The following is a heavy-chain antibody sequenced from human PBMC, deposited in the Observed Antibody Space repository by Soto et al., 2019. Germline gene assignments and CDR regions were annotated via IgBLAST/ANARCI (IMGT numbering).Heavy chain of an antibody. J-gene: IGHJ5*02. CDR1: GGSFSGYY. D-gene: IGHD3-3*01. CDR2: INHSGST. V-gene: IGHV4-34*01. Sequence: SETLSLTCAAYGGSFSGYYWSWIRQPPGKGLEWIGEINHSGSTNYNPSLKSRVTISVDTSKNQFSLKLSSVTAADTAVYYCARGYYDFWSGHQGWFDPWGQGTLVTVSS. CDR3: ARGYYDFWSGHQGWFDP.